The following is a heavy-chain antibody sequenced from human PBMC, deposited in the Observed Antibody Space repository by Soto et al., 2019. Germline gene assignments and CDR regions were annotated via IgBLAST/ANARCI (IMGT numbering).Heavy chain of an antibody. J-gene: IGHJ3*02. CDR2: IYHSGTT. Sequence: QVQLQESGPGLVKPSGTLSLTCAVSGTSIINNNWWTWVRQPPGKGREWIGEIYHSGTTNYNSSLKRRVPFSTDKAKNQFSLHLNSVTAAAPAVYYCARGDGDNAFDIWGQGTLVIVSS. CDR3: ARGDGDNAFDI. D-gene: IGHD2-21*02. V-gene: IGHV4-4*02. CDR1: GTSIINNNW.